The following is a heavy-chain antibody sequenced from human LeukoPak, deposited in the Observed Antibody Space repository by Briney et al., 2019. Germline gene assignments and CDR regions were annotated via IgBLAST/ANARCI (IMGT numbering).Heavy chain of an antibody. CDR2: IIVILGMA. CDR1: GGTFSNYA. D-gene: IGHD3-10*01. V-gene: IGHV1-69*04. J-gene: IGHJ6*02. CDR3: TRDGMLRGVIDYSGMDV. Sequence: GSSVKVSCKASGGTFSNYALSWVRQTPGQGVEWMGRIIVILGMADYVQKCQGRVTITADKSTTTVYMELSSLSSQATAVYYCTRDGMLRGVIDYSGMDVWDQGTTVTVSS.